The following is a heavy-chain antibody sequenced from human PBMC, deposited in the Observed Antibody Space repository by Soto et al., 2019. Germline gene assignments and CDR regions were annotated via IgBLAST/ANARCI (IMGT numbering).Heavy chain of an antibody. V-gene: IGHV3-30*18. J-gene: IGHJ5*02. CDR2: ISYDGSNK. Sequence: GGSLRLSCAASGFTFSSYGMHWVRQAPGKGLEWVAVISYDGSNKYYADSVKGRFTISRDNSKNTLYLQMNSLRAEDTAVYYCAKTDRPYYDYVWGSYPPGDWFDPWGQGTLVTVSS. CDR3: AKTDRPYYDYVWGSYPPGDWFDP. CDR1: GFTFSSYG. D-gene: IGHD3-16*02.